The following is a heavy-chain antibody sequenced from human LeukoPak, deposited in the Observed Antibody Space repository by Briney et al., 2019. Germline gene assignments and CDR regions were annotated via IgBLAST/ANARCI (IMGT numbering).Heavy chain of an antibody. CDR3: ARIGRPAAFDI. V-gene: IGHV3-11*01. Sequence: KTGGSLRPSCAASGFTFSDYYMSWIRQAPGKGLEWVSYITSSGSTIYYADSMKGRFTVSRDNAKHSLFLQLDSLRAEDTAVYYCARIGRPAAFDIWGQGTLVIVSS. CDR2: ITSSGSTI. D-gene: IGHD6-6*01. J-gene: IGHJ3*02. CDR1: GFTFSDYY.